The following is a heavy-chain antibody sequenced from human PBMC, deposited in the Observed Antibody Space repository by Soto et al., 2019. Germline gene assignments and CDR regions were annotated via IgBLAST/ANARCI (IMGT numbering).Heavy chain of an antibody. Sequence: GSLSPSCAASGFTFSSYAMAWVRQGPGKGQEWVAVVSIGGSTHYADSVRGRFTISRDNSKNTLSLQMHSLTAEDTAVYFCAKRRGAGGHFDYWGQGALVTVSS. CDR2: VSIGGST. CDR3: AKRRGAGGHFDY. D-gene: IGHD2-15*01. J-gene: IGHJ4*02. CDR1: GFTFSSYA. V-gene: IGHV3-23*01.